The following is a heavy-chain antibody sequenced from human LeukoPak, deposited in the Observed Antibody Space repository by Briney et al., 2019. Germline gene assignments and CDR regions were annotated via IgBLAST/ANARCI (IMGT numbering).Heavy chain of an antibody. V-gene: IGHV3-21*01. CDR1: GFTFSAYS. CDR2: ISSSSSYI. Sequence: GGSLRLSCAASGFTFSAYSMNWVRQAPGKGLEWVSSISSSSSYIYYADSVKGRFTISRDNAKNSLYLQMNSLRAEDTAVYYCARDLEEYCSGGSCSLFDYWGQGTLVTVSS. J-gene: IGHJ4*02. D-gene: IGHD2-15*01. CDR3: ARDLEEYCSGGSCSLFDY.